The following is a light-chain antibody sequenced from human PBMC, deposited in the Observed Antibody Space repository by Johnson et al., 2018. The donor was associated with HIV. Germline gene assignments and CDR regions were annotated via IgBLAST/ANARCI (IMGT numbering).Light chain of an antibody. CDR1: SSNIGNNY. CDR2: DNN. CDR3: GTWDSSLRVGF. Sequence: QSVLTQPPSVSAAPGQKVTISCSGSSSNIGNNYVSWYQQLPGTAPKLLIYDNNKRPSGIPDRFSGSKSGTSATLGITGLQPRDEADYYCGTWDSSLRVGFFGTGTKVTVL. V-gene: IGLV1-51*01. J-gene: IGLJ1*01.